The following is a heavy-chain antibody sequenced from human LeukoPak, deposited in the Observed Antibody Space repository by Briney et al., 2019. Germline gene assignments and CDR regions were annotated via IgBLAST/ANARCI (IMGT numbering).Heavy chain of an antibody. CDR1: GFTFSSYW. Sequence: GGSLRLSCAASGFTFSSYWMNWARQARGKGLEWVASINHNGNVNYYVDSVKGRFTISRDNAKNSLYLQMSNLRAEDTAVYFCARGGGLDVWGQGATVTVSS. CDR3: ARGGGLDV. D-gene: IGHD3-16*01. V-gene: IGHV3-7*03. CDR2: INHNGNVN. J-gene: IGHJ6*02.